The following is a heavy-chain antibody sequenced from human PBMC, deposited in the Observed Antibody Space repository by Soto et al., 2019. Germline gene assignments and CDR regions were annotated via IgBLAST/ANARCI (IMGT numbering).Heavy chain of an antibody. V-gene: IGHV3-66*01. D-gene: IGHD2-15*01. CDR2: IYSGGST. CDR3: ARGYCSGGSCYSYYYYGMDV. J-gene: IGHJ6*02. Sequence: EVQLVESGGGLVQPGGSLRLSCAASGFTVSSNYMSWVRQAPGKGLEWVSVIYSGGSTYYADSVKGRFTISRDNSKNKLYIQMNSLRAEDTAVYYCARGYCSGGSCYSYYYYGMDVWGQGTTVTVSS. CDR1: GFTVSSNY.